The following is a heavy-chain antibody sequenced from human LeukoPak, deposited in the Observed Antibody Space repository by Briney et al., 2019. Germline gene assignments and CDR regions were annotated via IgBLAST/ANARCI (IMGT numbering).Heavy chain of an antibody. D-gene: IGHD5-24*01. Sequence: PSETLSLTCTVSGDSISTSSNYWGWIRQSPGKGLEWIGSINYSGSTYYNPSLKSRVSESVDTSKNQLFLKMHSVTAADTAIYFCARRDAARKAFDIWGQGTMVTVSS. CDR2: INYSGST. J-gene: IGHJ3*02. V-gene: IGHV4-39*01. CDR3: ARRDAARKAFDI. CDR1: GDSISTSSNY.